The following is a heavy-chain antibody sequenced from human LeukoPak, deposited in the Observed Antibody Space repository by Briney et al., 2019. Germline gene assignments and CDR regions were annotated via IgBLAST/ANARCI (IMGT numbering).Heavy chain of an antibody. D-gene: IGHD5-18*01. V-gene: IGHV1-46*01. CDR2: INPSGGST. CDR3: ARDAVTAMVYHYYYMDV. Sequence: GASVKVSCKASGYTFTSYYMHWVRQAPGQGLEWMGIINPSGGSTSYAQKFQGRVTMTRDTSTSTVYMELSSLRSEDTAVCYCARDAVTAMVYHYYYMDVWGKGTTVTISS. J-gene: IGHJ6*03. CDR1: GYTFTSYY.